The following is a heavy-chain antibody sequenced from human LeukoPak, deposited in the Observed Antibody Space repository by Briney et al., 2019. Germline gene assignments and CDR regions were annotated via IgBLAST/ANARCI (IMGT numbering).Heavy chain of an antibody. Sequence: PSETLSLICAVYPGLFSGYYWNWIRQPPGKGLEWIGEINHSGTTNYNPSLKSRVTISVDTSRNRFSLKLSSVTAADTAMYYCARDNQWLNAFDIWGQGTMVTVSS. CDR2: INHSGTT. V-gene: IGHV4-34*01. CDR1: PGLFSGYY. D-gene: IGHD3-22*01. J-gene: IGHJ3*02. CDR3: ARDNQWLNAFDI.